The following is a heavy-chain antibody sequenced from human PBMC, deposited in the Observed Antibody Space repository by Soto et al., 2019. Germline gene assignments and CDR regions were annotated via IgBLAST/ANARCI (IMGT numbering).Heavy chain of an antibody. Sequence: GGTNYNPSLESRVTISVDTSKNQFSLRLNSVTAADTAVYYWARDGSGSWRGGLDYWGQGTLVTVSS. CDR3: ARDGSGSWRGGLDY. J-gene: IGHJ4*02. D-gene: IGHD3-10*01. V-gene: IGHV4-59*01. CDR2: GGT.